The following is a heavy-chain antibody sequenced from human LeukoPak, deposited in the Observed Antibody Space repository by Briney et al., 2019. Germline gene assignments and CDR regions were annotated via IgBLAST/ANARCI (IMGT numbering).Heavy chain of an antibody. J-gene: IGHJ4*02. CDR2: SHIGT. D-gene: IGHD1-26*01. V-gene: IGHV3-53*01. CDR1: GFTVSDYY. CDR3: ATRSGNYYY. Sequence: GGSLRLSCAASGFTVSDYYMSWVRQAPGKGLEWVSLSHIGTYYADSVKGRFTRSRNNSQNTQYLQMNSLRAEDTAVYYCATRSGNYYYWGQGTLVTVSS.